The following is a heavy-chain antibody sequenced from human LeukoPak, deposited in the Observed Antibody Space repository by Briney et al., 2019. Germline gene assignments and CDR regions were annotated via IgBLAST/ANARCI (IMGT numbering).Heavy chain of an antibody. CDR2: ISSSSRSADI. V-gene: IGHV3-21*01. CDR1: GFTFSNYA. J-gene: IGHJ3*02. D-gene: IGHD5-18*01. CDR3: ARGSVDTAMTYAFDI. Sequence: PGGSLRLSCAASGFTFSNYAMNWVRQAPGKGLEWVSSISSSSRSADIYYADSVKGRFTISRDNAKNSLYLQMNSLTAEDTAVYYCARGSVDTAMTYAFDIWGQGTMVTVSS.